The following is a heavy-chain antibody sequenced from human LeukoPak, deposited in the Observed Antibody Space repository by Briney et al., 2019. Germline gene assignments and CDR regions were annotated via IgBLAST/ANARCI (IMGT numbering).Heavy chain of an antibody. CDR1: GFTFSSYS. J-gene: IGHJ4*02. CDR2: ISSSSSTI. Sequence: GGSLRLSCAASGFTFSSYSMNWVRQAPGKGLEWVSYISSSSSTIYYADSVKGRFTISRDNAKNSLYLQMNSLRAEDTAVYYCARDDVTMIVVVPFDYWGQGTLVTVSS. V-gene: IGHV3-48*01. D-gene: IGHD3-22*01. CDR3: ARDDVTMIVVVPFDY.